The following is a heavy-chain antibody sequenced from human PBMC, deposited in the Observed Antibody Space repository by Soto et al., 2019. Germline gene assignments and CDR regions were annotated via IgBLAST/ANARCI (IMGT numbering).Heavy chain of an antibody. CDR2: ISYDGSNK. J-gene: IGHJ4*02. Sequence: QVQLVESGGGVVQPGRSLRLSCAASGFTFSSYGMHWVRQAPGKGLEWVAVISYDGSNKYDADSVKGRFTISRDNSKNAQYLQMNSLRAEDTAVYYWANFGHLNGGLEPSPDDIDYWGQGTLVTVCS. CDR3: ANFGHLNGGLEPSPDDIDY. D-gene: IGHD1-1*01. V-gene: IGHV3-30*18. CDR1: GFTFSSYG.